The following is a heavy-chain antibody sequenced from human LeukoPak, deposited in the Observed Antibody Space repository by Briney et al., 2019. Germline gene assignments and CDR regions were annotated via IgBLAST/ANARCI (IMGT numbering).Heavy chain of an antibody. D-gene: IGHD3-10*02. CDR3: ARDYGSDVRTRPFDY. J-gene: IGHJ4*02. V-gene: IGHV1-46*01. CDR1: GYTFTSYY. Sequence: ASVKVSCKASGYTFTSYYMHWVRQAPGQGLEWMGIINPSGGSTSYAQKFQGRVTMTRDTSTSTVYMELSSPRSEDTAVYYCARDYGSDVRTRPFDYWGQGTLVTVSS. CDR2: INPSGGST.